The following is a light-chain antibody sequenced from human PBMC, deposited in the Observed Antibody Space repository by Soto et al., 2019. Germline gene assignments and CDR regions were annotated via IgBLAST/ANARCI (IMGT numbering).Light chain of an antibody. Sequence: IVMTQSPDTLSVSPGERATLFCRASQSVSSTVAWYQQRPGQAPRLLIYGASTRATGIPARFSGSGSGTEFTLTISSLQSEDFAVYYCQQYNDLLTFGGGTKVDIK. CDR1: QSVSST. CDR2: GAS. V-gene: IGKV3-15*01. CDR3: QQYNDLLT. J-gene: IGKJ4*01.